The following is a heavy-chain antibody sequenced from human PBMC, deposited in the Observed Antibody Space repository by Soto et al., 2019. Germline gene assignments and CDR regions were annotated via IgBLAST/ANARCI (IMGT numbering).Heavy chain of an antibody. CDR1: GFTFSSYA. V-gene: IGHV3-23*01. D-gene: IGHD3-10*01. CDR2: ISGRDIGT. CDR3: AKFWGSGSYYNLPDY. J-gene: IGHJ4*02. Sequence: AGGSLRLSCAASGFTFSSYAMSWVRQAPGKGLEWVSAISGRDIGTYHADSVKGRFTISRDNSKNTLDLQMHGLRADDTAIYYCAKFWGSGSYYNLPDYWGQGTLVTVSS.